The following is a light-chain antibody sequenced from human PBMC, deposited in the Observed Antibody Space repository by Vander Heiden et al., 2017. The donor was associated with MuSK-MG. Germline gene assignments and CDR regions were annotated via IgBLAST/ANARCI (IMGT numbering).Light chain of an antibody. Sequence: DIVMTQSPGSLAVSLGETATINCKSSQNLLYSSNKKNYLAWYQQKPGQPPKVVIYWATTRESGVPDRFSGSGSGTDFTLTINTVQAEDVAVYYCQQYYKSPFTFGPGTKVDLK. CDR1: QNLLYSSNKKNY. J-gene: IGKJ3*01. CDR2: WAT. CDR3: QQYYKSPFT. V-gene: IGKV4-1*01.